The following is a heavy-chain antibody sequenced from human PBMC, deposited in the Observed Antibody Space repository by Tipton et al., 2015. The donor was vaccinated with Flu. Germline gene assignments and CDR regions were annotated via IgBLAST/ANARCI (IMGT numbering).Heavy chain of an antibody. CDR3: ASSGPYYYYYYMDV. V-gene: IGHV4-59*07. D-gene: IGHD6-19*01. J-gene: IGHJ6*03. CDR2: IYYSGST. Sequence: TLSLTCTVSGGSISSYYWSWIRQPPGKGLEWIGYIYYSGSTNYNPSLKSRVTISVDTSKNQFSLKLSSVTAADTAVYYCASSGPYYYYYYMDVWGKGTTVTVSS. CDR1: GGSISSYY.